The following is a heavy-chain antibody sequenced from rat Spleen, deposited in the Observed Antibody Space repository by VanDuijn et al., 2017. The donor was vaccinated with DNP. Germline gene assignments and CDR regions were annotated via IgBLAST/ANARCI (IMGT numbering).Heavy chain of an antibody. CDR3: ARHRTISPFYYAMNA. CDR2: ISYGGSTT. CDR1: GFTFSDYY. J-gene: IGHJ4*01. Sequence: EVQLVESGGNLVQPGRSLKLSCAASGFTFSDYYMAWVRQGPTRGLEWVATISYGGSTTYYRDSVKGRFTIARADAKSTLYLQMDSLRSEDTATYYCARHRTISPFYYAMNAWGQGASVTVSS. V-gene: IGHV5-7*01.